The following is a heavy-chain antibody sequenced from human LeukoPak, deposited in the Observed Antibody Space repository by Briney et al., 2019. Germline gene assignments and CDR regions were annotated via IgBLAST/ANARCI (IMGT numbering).Heavy chain of an antibody. V-gene: IGHV4-59*01. J-gene: IGHJ4*02. D-gene: IGHD3-10*01. CDR1: GGSISSYY. Sequence: SETLSLTCTVSGGSISSYYWSWIRQPPGKGLEWIGYIYYSGSTNYNPSLKSRVTISVDTSKNQFSLKLSSVTAADTAVYYCARVDTMVRGVLVFDYWGQGTLVTVSS. CDR2: IYYSGST. CDR3: ARVDTMVRGVLVFDY.